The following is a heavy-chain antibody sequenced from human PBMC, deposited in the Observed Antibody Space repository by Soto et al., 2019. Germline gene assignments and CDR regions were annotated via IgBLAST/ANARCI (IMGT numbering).Heavy chain of an antibody. D-gene: IGHD3-16*01. CDR3: TTSGGSGY. Sequence: QVPLVESGGGVVQPGTSLRLSCAASGLTFSSYGMHWVRQAPGKGLEWVANIANDGSYKFYAESVKGRFTISRDNYKNTLHLQMNSLRTEDTAVYYCTTSGGSGYWGQGTLVIVSS. V-gene: IGHV3-30*03. CDR1: GLTFSSYG. J-gene: IGHJ4*02. CDR2: IANDGSYK.